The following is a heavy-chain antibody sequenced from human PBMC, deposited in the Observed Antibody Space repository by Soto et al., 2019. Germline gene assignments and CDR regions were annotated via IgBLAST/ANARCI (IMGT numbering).Heavy chain of an antibody. Sequence: EVQLVQSGAEVKKPGESLRISCKGSGYNFITYRITWARQMPGKGLEWMGIIHPRDSETRYSPSFQGQVTISADKSISTAYLQWKSLRASDTATYYCWSGHFADFWGQGTLVTVSS. J-gene: IGHJ4*02. V-gene: IGHV5-51*01. CDR3: WSGHFADF. CDR1: GYNFITYR. CDR2: IHPRDSET.